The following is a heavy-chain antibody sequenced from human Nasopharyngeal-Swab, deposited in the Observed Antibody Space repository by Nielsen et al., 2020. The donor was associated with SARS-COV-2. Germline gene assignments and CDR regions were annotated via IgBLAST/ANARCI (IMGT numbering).Heavy chain of an antibody. CDR1: GFTFRSYA. CDR2: ISGSDHTT. D-gene: IGHD2-21*01. J-gene: IGHJ4*02. Sequence: GESLKISCAASGFTFRSYAISWVSQAPGKGLEWVSVISGSDHTTYYADSVKGRFTISRDNAKNSLYLQMNSLRAEDTAVYYCARDRFRGYFDYWGQGTLVTVSS. CDR3: ARDRFRGYFDY. V-gene: IGHV3-23*01.